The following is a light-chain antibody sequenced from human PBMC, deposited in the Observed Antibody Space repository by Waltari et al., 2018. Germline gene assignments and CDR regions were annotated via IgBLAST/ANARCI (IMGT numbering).Light chain of an antibody. Sequence: DILMTQSPSTLSASVGDRVTITCRASQSIITWLAWYQQRPGKAPKVLIYKASSLESGVPSRFSGSGSGIEFSLTISSLQPDDSATYYCQQYKSFPWTFGQGTKVEIK. J-gene: IGKJ1*01. CDR1: QSIITW. CDR3: QQYKSFPWT. CDR2: KAS. V-gene: IGKV1-5*03.